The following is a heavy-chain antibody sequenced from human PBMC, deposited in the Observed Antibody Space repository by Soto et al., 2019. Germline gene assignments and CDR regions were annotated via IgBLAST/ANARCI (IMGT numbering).Heavy chain of an antibody. V-gene: IGHV3-21*01. Sequence: GGSLRLSCEASGFTFSRVSMNWVRQAPGKGLEWVASISSGSSDTWYADSVKGRFIISRDNAQNSLFLQMNALRPEDTAMYYCARVAYWGPGTQVTVSS. J-gene: IGHJ4*02. CDR3: ARVAY. CDR1: GFTFSRVS. CDR2: ISSGSSDT.